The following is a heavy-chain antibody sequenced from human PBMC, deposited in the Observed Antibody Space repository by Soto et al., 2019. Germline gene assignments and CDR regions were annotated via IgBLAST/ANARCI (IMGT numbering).Heavy chain of an antibody. Sequence: QVQLVQSGAEVKKPGSSVKVSCKASGGTFSSYAISWVRQAPGQGLEWMGGIIPIFGTANYPQKFQGRVTITSDESTSTAYMELSSLRSEDTAVYYCARGRKYSSTYYPRAGDYYYYGMDVWGQGTTVTVSS. CDR2: IIPIFGTA. J-gene: IGHJ6*02. D-gene: IGHD6-13*01. V-gene: IGHV1-69*01. CDR3: ARGRKYSSTYYPRAGDYYYYGMDV. CDR1: GGTFSSYA.